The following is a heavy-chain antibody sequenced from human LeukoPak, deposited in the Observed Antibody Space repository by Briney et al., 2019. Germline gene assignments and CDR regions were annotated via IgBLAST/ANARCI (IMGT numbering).Heavy chain of an antibody. V-gene: IGHV3-23*01. CDR3: AKDRCSGGCCYFDY. CDR2: ISASGGST. J-gene: IGHJ4*02. Sequence: GGSVRLSCAASGFTFSSYVMNWVRQAPGKGLEWVSAISASGGSTYYADSVKGRFTISRDNSKNTLYLQMNSLRAEDTAVYHCAKDRCSGGCCYFDYWGQGTLVTVS. CDR1: GFTFSSYV. D-gene: IGHD2-15*01.